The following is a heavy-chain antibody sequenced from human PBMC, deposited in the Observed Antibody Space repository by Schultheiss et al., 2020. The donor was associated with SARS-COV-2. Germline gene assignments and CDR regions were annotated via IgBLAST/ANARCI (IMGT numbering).Heavy chain of an antibody. Sequence: SETLSLTCAVYGGSFSGYYWSWIRQPPGKGLEWIGYIYNSGSTNYNPSLKSRVTISVDTSKNQFSLKLSSVTAADTAVYYCARYIAAAVTPDYWGQGTLVTVSS. CDR2: IYNSGST. V-gene: IGHV4-34*01. D-gene: IGHD6-13*01. CDR1: GGSFSGYY. J-gene: IGHJ4*02. CDR3: ARYIAAAVTPDY.